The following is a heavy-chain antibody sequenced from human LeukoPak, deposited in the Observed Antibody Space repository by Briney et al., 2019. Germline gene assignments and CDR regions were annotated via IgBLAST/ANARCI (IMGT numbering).Heavy chain of an antibody. J-gene: IGHJ5*02. CDR1: GFTFSSYW. V-gene: IGHV3-7*01. Sequence: GGSLRLSCAASGFTFSSYWMSWVRQAPGKGLEWVANIKQDGSEKYYVDSVKGRFTISRDNAKNSLYLQMNSLRAEDTAVYYRARDRPIYSNHNWFDPWGQGTLVTVSS. D-gene: IGHD4-11*01. CDR3: ARDRPIYSNHNWFDP. CDR2: IKQDGSEK.